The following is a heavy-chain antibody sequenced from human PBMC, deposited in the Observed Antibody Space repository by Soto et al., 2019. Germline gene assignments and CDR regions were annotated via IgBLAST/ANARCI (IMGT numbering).Heavy chain of an antibody. D-gene: IGHD4-17*01. CDR2: ISYDGSNK. Sequence: ESGGGVVQPGRSLRLSCAASGFTFSSYAMHWVRQAPGKGLEWVAVISYDGSNKYYADSVKGRFTISRDNSKNTLYLQMNSLRAEDTAVYYCARVGRLHYFDYWGQGPLLTVSS. J-gene: IGHJ4*02. V-gene: IGHV3-30-3*01. CDR1: GFTFSSYA. CDR3: ARVGRLHYFDY.